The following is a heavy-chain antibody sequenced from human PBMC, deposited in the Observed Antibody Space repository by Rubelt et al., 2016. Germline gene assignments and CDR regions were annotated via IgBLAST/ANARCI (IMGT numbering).Heavy chain of an antibody. J-gene: IGHJ6*02. Sequence: QVQLQESGPGLVKPSGTLSLTCTVSGGSISSSRYYWGWVRQPPGKGLEWIGSIYNSESTYSNPSLRSRVTMSVDTSKNRFSLNRSPVTAADTADYYCARHRVWGPYYGMDVGGQGTTVTVSS. V-gene: IGHV4-39*01. CDR1: GGSISSSRYY. CDR2: IYNSEST. CDR3: ARHRVWGPYYGMDV. D-gene: IGHD3-16*01.